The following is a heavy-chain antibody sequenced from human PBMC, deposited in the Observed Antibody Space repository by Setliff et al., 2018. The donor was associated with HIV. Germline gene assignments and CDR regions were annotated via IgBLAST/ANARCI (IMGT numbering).Heavy chain of an antibody. CDR1: GFTFSDHA. D-gene: IGHD1-26*01. Sequence: GGSLRLSCVASGFTFSDHAMTWVRQAPGKGLEWVSSIISTGDISYADSVKGRFTISRDNAKSTLYLQMNSLSPDDTAVYYCVKDPREGAGYFDYWGQGTQVTVSS. CDR3: VKDPREGAGYFDY. CDR2: IISTGDI. J-gene: IGHJ4*02. V-gene: IGHV3-21*01.